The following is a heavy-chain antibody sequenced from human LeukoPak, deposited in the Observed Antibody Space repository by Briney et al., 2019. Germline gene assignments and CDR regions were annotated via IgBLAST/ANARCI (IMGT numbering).Heavy chain of an antibody. Sequence: GGSLRLSSAASGFTFSSYSMNWVRQAPGKGLEWVSSISSSSSYIYYADSVKGRFTISRDNAKNSLYLQMNSLRAEDTAVYYCAREGYDFWSGYYTVAYYFDYWGQGTLVTVSS. CDR2: ISSSSSYI. CDR1: GFTFSSYS. D-gene: IGHD3-3*01. CDR3: AREGYDFWSGYYTVAYYFDY. V-gene: IGHV3-21*01. J-gene: IGHJ4*02.